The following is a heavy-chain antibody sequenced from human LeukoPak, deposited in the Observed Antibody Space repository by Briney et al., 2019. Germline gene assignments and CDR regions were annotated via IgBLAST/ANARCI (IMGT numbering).Heavy chain of an antibody. J-gene: IGHJ4*02. D-gene: IGHD2-8*02. CDR3: ARDSVPILVVIPGGTDY. Sequence: ASVKVSCKASGYTFTGYYMHWVRQAPGQGLEWMGWINPNSGGTNYAQKLQGRVTMTRDTSISTAYMELSRLRSDDTAVYYCARDSVPILVVIPGGTDYWGQGTLVTVSS. CDR2: INPNSGGT. V-gene: IGHV1-2*02. CDR1: GYTFTGYY.